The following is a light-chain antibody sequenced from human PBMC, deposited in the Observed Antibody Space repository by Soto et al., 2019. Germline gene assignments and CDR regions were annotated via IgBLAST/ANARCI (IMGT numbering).Light chain of an antibody. CDR2: DVT. CDR1: SSDVGGYNY. J-gene: IGLJ7*01. V-gene: IGLV2-14*03. Sequence: ALTQPASVSGSPGQSVTISCTGTSSDVGGYNYVSWYQQYPGKAPKLMIYDVTNRPSGVSDRFSGSKSGNTASLTISGLQAEDEADYYCSSYRSGSTRAVFGEGTQLTVL. CDR3: SSYRSGSTRAV.